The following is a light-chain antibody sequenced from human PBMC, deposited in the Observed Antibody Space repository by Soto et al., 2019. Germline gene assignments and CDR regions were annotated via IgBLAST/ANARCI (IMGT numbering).Light chain of an antibody. CDR2: RAS. CDR3: QQYSNWPPWT. Sequence: EIVLTQSPGTLSLSPGERATLSCRASQSVSSSYLAWYQQKPGQAPRLLIFRASSRATGVPARFSASGSGTEFTLTISGLQSEDFAIYYCQQYSNWPPWTFGPGTKVDIK. J-gene: IGKJ1*01. V-gene: IGKV3-20*01. CDR1: QSVSSSY.